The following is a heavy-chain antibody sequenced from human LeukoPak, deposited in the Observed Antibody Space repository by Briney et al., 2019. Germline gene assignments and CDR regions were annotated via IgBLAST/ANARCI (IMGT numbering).Heavy chain of an antibody. V-gene: IGHV1-69*04. Sequence: SVKVSCKASGGTFSSYTISWVRQAPGQGLEWMGRIIPILGIANYAQKFQGRVTITADKSTSTAYMELSSLRSEDTAVYYCARDRKVAAATYYYYYMEVWGKGTTVTVSS. J-gene: IGHJ6*03. CDR2: IIPILGIA. CDR1: GGTFSSYT. D-gene: IGHD6-13*01. CDR3: ARDRKVAAATYYYYYMEV.